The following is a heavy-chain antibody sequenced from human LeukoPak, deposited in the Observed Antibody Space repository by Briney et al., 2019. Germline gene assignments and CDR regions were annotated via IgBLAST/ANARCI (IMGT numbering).Heavy chain of an antibody. CDR2: MSGSGGST. CDR3: PHTDSYYSHSGMVS. CDR1: GFTFSSYA. D-gene: IGHD3-22*01. J-gene: IGHJ4*02. Sequence: GGSLRLSCAASGFTFSSYAMSWVRQAPGKVLEWVSAMSGSGGSTYYADSVKGRFTLSRDNAKKTLYLQMNSLRAEDTAVYYCPHTDSYYSHSGMVSWGQGALVTVSS. V-gene: IGHV3-23*01.